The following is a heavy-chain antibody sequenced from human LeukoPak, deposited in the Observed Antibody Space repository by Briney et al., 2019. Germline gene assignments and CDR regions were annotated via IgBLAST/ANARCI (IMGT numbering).Heavy chain of an antibody. CDR1: GGSLSNHY. J-gene: IGHJ4*02. Sequence: PSETLSLTCIVPGGSLSNHYWSWIRQPPGKGLEWIGHIYDSGSTTYNPSLKSRVTMSVDTSKNQFSLNLSSVTAADTAVYYCARGRIGGPKAPFDYWGQGTLVTVSS. CDR2: IYDSGST. V-gene: IGHV4-59*11. CDR3: ARGRIGGPKAPFDY. D-gene: IGHD3-16*01.